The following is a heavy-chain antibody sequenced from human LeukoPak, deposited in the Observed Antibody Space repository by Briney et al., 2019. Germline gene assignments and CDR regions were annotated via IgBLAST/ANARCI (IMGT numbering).Heavy chain of an antibody. CDR3: ARDGVRAGSSDGMDV. CDR2: ISGSGGST. Sequence: PGGSLRLSCAASGFTFSSYAMSWVRQAPGKGLEWVSAISGSGGSTYYADSVKGRFTISRDNSKNTLYLQMNSLRAEDTAVYYCARDGVRAGSSDGMDVWGQGTTVTVSS. V-gene: IGHV3-23*01. J-gene: IGHJ6*02. CDR1: GFTFSSYA. D-gene: IGHD2-8*01.